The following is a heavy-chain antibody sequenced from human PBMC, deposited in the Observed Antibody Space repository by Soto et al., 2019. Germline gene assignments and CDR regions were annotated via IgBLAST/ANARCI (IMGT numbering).Heavy chain of an antibody. CDR2: IFWDDDK. V-gene: IGHV2-5*02. CDR3: AHINTGTGGHFDY. D-gene: IGHD2-8*02. J-gene: IGHJ4*02. Sequence: QITLKESGPTLVKPTQTLTPTCTFSGFSLSASGMGVGWIRQPPEKALEWLALIFWDDDKRYSPSLKSRLTISKDTSKNQVVLTLTNVDPVDTATYYCAHINTGTGGHFDYWGQGTLVTVSS. CDR1: GFSLSASGMG.